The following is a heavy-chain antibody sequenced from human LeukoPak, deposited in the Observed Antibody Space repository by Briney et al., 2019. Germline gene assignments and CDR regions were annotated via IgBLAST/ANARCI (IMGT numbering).Heavy chain of an antibody. J-gene: IGHJ4*02. D-gene: IGHD3-22*01. V-gene: IGHV1-69*05. CDR3: CRDRYYLGGSPYYEGD. CDR1: GGTFSSYA. Sequence: ASVKVSCKASGGTFSSYALSWVRQAPGQGLEWMGGIISIFRAANYAQKFQGRVTITTDESTSTAYMELSSLTSEDTAVYYCCRDRYYLGGSPYYEGDWGQGTLVTVSS. CDR2: IISIFRAA.